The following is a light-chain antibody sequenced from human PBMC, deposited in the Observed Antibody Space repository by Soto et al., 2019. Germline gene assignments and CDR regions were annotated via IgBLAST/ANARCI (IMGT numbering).Light chain of an antibody. CDR1: SSDVGAFNY. CDR2: DVS. J-gene: IGLJ1*01. CDR3: NSYTSNNTYV. Sequence: SVLTQPASVSGSPGQAITISCSGTSSDVGAFNYVSWYQQHPGKAPKLMIYDVSNWPSGVSNRFSGSKSGNTASLTISGLRAEDEADYYCNSYTSNNTYVFGTGTKVTVL. V-gene: IGLV2-14*03.